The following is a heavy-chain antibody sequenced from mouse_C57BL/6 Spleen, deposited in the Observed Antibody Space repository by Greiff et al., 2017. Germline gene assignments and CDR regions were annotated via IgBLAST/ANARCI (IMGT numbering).Heavy chain of an antibody. D-gene: IGHD3-2*02. CDR3: ARRDSSGPFDY. CDR1: GYTFTSYW. J-gene: IGHJ2*01. CDR2: IDPSDSET. V-gene: IGHV1-52*01. Sequence: QVQLQQPGAELVRPGSSVKLSCKASGYTFTSYWMHWVKQTPIQGLEWIGNIDPSDSETHYNQKFKDKATLTVAKSSSTAYMQLSSLTSEDSAVYYCARRDSSGPFDYWGQGTTLTVSS.